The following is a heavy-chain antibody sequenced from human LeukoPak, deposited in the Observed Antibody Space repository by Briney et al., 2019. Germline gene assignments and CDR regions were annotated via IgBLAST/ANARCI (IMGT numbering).Heavy chain of an antibody. CDR1: GYTFLSYG. Sequence: GASVRVSCKASGYTFLSYGISWVRQAPGQGLEWMGWISTYNGNTNYAQKVQGRVTMTTDTSTNTAYMELRSLRSDDTAVYYCARDRQAWLSQGGTDAFDIWGQGTMVIVSS. CDR2: ISTYNGNT. V-gene: IGHV1-18*01. J-gene: IGHJ3*02. D-gene: IGHD6-19*01. CDR3: ARDRQAWLSQGGTDAFDI.